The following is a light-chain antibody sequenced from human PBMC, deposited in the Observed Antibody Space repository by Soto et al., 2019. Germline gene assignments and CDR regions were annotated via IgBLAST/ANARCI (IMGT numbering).Light chain of an antibody. CDR3: QKYGSSPAT. CDR1: QSVSSRY. V-gene: IGKV3D-20*01. Sequence: EIVMTQSPATMSVSPGERATLSCGASQSVSSRYLAWYQQKPGLAPRILMYDATSRATGIPDRFSGSGSGTDFTLTISRLEPEDFAVYYCQKYGSSPATCGQGTRLEIK. CDR2: DAT. J-gene: IGKJ5*01.